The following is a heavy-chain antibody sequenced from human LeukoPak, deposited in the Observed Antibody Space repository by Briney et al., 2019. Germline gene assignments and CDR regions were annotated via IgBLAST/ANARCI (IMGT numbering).Heavy chain of an antibody. CDR2: STSSGSAA. V-gene: IGHV3-48*03. CDR3: ARLGYCSSGSCYGARPFDI. D-gene: IGHD2-15*01. Sequence: PGGSLRLSCAASGFTFSSYEINWVRQAPGRGLEWISYSTSSGSAALYADSVKGRFTISRDNAKNSLYLQMNSLRAEDTAVYYCARLGYCSSGSCYGARPFDIWGQGTMVTVSS. J-gene: IGHJ3*02. CDR1: GFTFSSYE.